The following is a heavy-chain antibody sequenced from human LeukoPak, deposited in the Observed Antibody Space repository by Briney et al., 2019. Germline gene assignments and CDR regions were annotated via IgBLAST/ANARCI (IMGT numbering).Heavy chain of an antibody. CDR1: GFNFRAYW. CDR3: AKDRGYCSGGSCYYFDY. D-gene: IGHD2-15*01. V-gene: IGHV3-7*03. J-gene: IGHJ4*02. CDR2: IHQHGSKE. Sequence: GGSLRLSCTTSGFNFRAYWMGWVRQAPGKGLEWVANIHQHGSKENYVDSVKGRFTISRDNAKNSLYLQMNSLRAEDTALYYCAKDRGYCSGGSCYYFDYWGQGTLVTVSS.